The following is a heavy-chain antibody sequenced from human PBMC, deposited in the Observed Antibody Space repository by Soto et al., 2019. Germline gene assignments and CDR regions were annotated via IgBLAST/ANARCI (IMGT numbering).Heavy chain of an antibody. D-gene: IGHD4-17*01. Sequence: QVQLVQSGAEVKKPGSSVKVSCKASGGTFSSYTISWVRQAPGQGLEWMGRIIPILGIANYAQKFQGRVTITADKSTSTAYMELSSLRSEDTAVYYCARAGYGDPYYYYYMDVWGKGTTVTVSS. J-gene: IGHJ6*03. V-gene: IGHV1-69*02. CDR3: ARAGYGDPYYYYYMDV. CDR2: IIPILGIA. CDR1: GGTFSSYT.